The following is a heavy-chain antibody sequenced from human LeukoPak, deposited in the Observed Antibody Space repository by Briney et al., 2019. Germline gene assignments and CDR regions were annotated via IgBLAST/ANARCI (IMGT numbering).Heavy chain of an antibody. CDR1: GGSISSSSYY. CDR3: ARDPLGGGYDWENWFDP. J-gene: IGHJ5*02. Sequence: SETLSLTCTVSGGSISSSSYYWGWIRQPPGKGLEWIGSIYYSGSTYYNPSLKSRVTISVDTSKNQFSLKLSSVAAADTAVYYCARDPLGGGYDWENWFDPWGQGTLVTVSS. V-gene: IGHV4-39*07. D-gene: IGHD5-12*01. CDR2: IYYSGST.